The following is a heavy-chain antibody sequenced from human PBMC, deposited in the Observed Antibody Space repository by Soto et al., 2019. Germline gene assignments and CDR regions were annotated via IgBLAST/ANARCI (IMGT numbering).Heavy chain of an antibody. V-gene: IGHV4-59*01. D-gene: IGHD6-13*01. CDR1: GGSISSYY. CDR2: IYYSGST. Sequence: QVQLQESGPGLVKPSETLSLTCTVSGGSISSYYWSWIRQPPGKGLEWIGYIYYSGSTNYNPSLKSRVTISVDTSKNQFSLKLSSVTAADTAVYYCALAAAGTGLFDYWGPGTLVTVSS. CDR3: ALAAAGTGLFDY. J-gene: IGHJ4*02.